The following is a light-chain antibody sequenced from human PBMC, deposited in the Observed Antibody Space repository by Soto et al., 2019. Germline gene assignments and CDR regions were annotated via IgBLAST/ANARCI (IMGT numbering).Light chain of an antibody. Sequence: DIQMTQSPSSLSASVGDRVTITCRASQSIRSYLNWYQQKPGKAPELLIYDASSLQSGVPSRFSGSGSGTDFALTITSLQPEDFATYYCQQSYRTPLPFGQGTKVEVK. V-gene: IGKV1-39*01. CDR3: QQSYRTPLP. CDR2: DAS. J-gene: IGKJ1*01. CDR1: QSIRSY.